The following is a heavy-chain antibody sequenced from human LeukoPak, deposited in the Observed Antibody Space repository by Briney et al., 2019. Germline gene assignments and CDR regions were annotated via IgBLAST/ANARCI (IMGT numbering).Heavy chain of an antibody. CDR3: AKKGGRRSWTFYYYYYGMDV. V-gene: IGHV3-23*01. D-gene: IGHD3-16*01. CDR2: ISGSGGST. CDR1: GFTFSSYA. Sequence: PGGSLRLSCAASGFTFSSYAMSWVRQAPGKGLEWVSAISGSGGSTYYADSVKGRFTISRDNSKNTLYLQMNSLRAEDTAVYYCAKKGGRRSWTFYYYYYGMDVWGQGTTVTVSS. J-gene: IGHJ6*02.